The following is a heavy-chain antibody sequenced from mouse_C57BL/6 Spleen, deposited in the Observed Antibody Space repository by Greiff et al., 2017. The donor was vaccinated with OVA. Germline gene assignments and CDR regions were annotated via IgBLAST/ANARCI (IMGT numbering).Heavy chain of an antibody. CDR1: GYTFTSYW. J-gene: IGHJ4*01. CDR3: ARESVRDYYGPLYAMDY. V-gene: IGHV1-53*01. D-gene: IGHD1-1*01. Sequence: QVQLQQPGTELVKPGASVKLSCKASGYTFTSYWMHWVKQRPGQGLEWLGNINPSNGGTNYNEKFKSKATLTVDTSSSTAYMQISSLTSEDSAVYYCARESVRDYYGPLYAMDYWGQGTSVTVAS. CDR2: INPSNGGT.